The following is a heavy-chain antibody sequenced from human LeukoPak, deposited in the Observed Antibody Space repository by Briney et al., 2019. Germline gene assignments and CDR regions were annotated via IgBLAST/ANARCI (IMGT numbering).Heavy chain of an antibody. V-gene: IGHV4-59*01. CDR1: GGPLGYFY. J-gene: IGHJ4*02. D-gene: IGHD4-11*01. Sequence: SETLSLTCTVSGGPLGYFYWSWIRQPPGKGLEWIGSIYYSGITYYNPSLKTRVTISVDTSKNQFSLRLNSMTAADTAVYYCARAGDYNNYVFDHWGQGTLVTVSS. CDR3: ARAGDYNNYVFDH. CDR2: IYYSGIT.